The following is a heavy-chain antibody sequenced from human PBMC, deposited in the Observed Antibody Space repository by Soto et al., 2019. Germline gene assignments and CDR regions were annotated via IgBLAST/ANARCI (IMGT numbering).Heavy chain of an antibody. CDR1: VSTFSSYT. CDR3: ARWPPVSRMDV. Sequence: QVQLVQSGAEVTKPGSSVKVSCKASVSTFSSYTISWVRQAPGHGLEWMGRIIPFLGIANYEQKFQGRVMITADKATSTAKMEMSSLRSEDTGVYYCARWPPVSRMDVWGLGTTVTVSS. CDR2: IIPFLGIA. J-gene: IGHJ6*02. V-gene: IGHV1-69*02.